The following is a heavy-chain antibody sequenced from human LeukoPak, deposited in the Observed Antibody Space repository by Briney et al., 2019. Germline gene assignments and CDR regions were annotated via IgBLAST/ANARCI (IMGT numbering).Heavy chain of an antibody. CDR1: GFTFSRFG. J-gene: IGHJ4*02. CDR3: AKPMDSSGYGHFDY. V-gene: IGHV3-30*18. Sequence: PGGSLRPACAASGFTFSRFGIHWVRQAPGKGLEWVALISHDGSNQYYGASVKGRFTISRDNSKNTLYLQMDSLRVEDTAVYYCAKPMDSSGYGHFDYWGQGTLVTVSS. D-gene: IGHD3-22*01. CDR2: ISHDGSNQ.